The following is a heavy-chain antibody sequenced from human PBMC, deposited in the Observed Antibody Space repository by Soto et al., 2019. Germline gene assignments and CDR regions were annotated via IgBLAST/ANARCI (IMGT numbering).Heavy chain of an antibody. Sequence: LSLTCTVSGGSISISSYYWGWIRQPPGKGLEWIGSIYYSGSTYYNPSLKSRVTISVDTSKNQFSLKLSSVTAADTAVYYCAGRVGDYDSSGYFDYWGQGTMVTVSS. CDR1: GGSISISSYY. J-gene: IGHJ4*02. D-gene: IGHD3-22*01. CDR3: AGRVGDYDSSGYFDY. CDR2: IYYSGST. V-gene: IGHV4-39*01.